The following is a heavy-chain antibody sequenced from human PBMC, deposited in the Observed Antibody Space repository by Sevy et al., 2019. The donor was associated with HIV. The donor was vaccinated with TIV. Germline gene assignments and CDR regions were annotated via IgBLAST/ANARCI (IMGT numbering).Heavy chain of an antibody. CDR2: IIPIFGTA. V-gene: IGHV1-69*06. CDR1: GGTFSSYA. D-gene: IGHD6-13*01. J-gene: IGHJ6*04. Sequence: ASVKVSCKASGGTFSSYAISWVRQAPGQGLEWMGGIIPIFGTANYAQKFEGRVTITADKSTSTAYMELSSLRSEDTAVYYCESLIAAAGIYYYDAMDVWGKGTTVTVSS. CDR3: ESLIAAAGIYYYDAMDV.